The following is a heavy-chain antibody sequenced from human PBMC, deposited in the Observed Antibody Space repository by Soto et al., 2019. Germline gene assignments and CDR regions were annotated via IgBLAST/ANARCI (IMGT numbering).Heavy chain of an antibody. CDR2: IYNSGST. J-gene: IGHJ4*02. Sequence: QVQLQESGPGLVEPSQTLSLTCTVSGGSISYAFYYWSWIRQPPGKGLEWIGHIYNSGSTYSNPSLKSRVTISIDTSKNQFSLKLNSVTAADTAVYYCARGPSGDKVDYWGQGTLVTVSS. D-gene: IGHD1-26*01. V-gene: IGHV4-30-4*01. CDR3: ARGPSGDKVDY. CDR1: GGSISYAFYY.